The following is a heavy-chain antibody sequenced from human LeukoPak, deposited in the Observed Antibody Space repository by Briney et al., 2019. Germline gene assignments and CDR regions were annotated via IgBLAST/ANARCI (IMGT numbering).Heavy chain of an antibody. CDR3: AKQSGTWYFDH. CDR1: GFTFSTYG. J-gene: IGHJ4*02. CDR2: IWYDGSNK. Sequence: GRSLRLSCAASGFTFSTYGMHWVRQAPGKGLEWVAVIWYDGSNKYYADSVKGRFTISRDNSKNTLYLQMNRLRAEDTAVYYSAKQSGTWYFDHWGQGTPVTVSS. V-gene: IGHV3-33*06. D-gene: IGHD1-26*01.